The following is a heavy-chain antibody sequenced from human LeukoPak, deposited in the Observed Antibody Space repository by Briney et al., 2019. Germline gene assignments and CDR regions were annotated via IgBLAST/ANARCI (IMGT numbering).Heavy chain of an antibody. CDR2: IYHSGST. D-gene: IGHD3-16*02. J-gene: IGHJ4*02. V-gene: IGHV4-38-2*02. Sequence: SETLSLTCTVSGYSISSGYYWGWIRQPPGKGLEWIGSIYHSGSTYYNPSLKSRVTISVDTSKNQFSLKLSSVTAADTAVYYCARLKPYYDYVWGSYRYTFDYWGQGTLVTVSS. CDR3: ARLKPYYDYVWGSYRYTFDY. CDR1: GYSISSGYY.